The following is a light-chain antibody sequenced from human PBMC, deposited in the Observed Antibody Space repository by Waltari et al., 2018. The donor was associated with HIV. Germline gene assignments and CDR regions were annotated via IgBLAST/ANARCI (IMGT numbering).Light chain of an antibody. CDR3: QVWDATGDHPGV. CDR1: NIATYT. CDR2: GNS. V-gene: IGLV3-21*02. Sequence: SYVLTQPPSVSVAPGQTAMIICGGYNIATYTVHWYQQRPGQAPVLVISGNSDRPSGIPERFSGSISGNTATLTISRVEVGDEAGYFCQVWDATGDHPGVFGGGTKLTVL. J-gene: IGLJ3*02.